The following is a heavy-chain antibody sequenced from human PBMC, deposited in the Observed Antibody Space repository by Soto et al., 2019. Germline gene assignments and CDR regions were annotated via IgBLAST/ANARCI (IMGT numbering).Heavy chain of an antibody. CDR3: ARDPVYSSSWYLSYDYYYYYGMDV. V-gene: IGHV1-18*01. J-gene: IGHJ6*02. CDR2: ISAYNGNT. CDR1: GYTFTSYG. Sequence: QVPLVQSGAEVKKPGASVKVSCKASGYTFTSYGISWVRQAPGQGLEWMGWISAYNGNTNYAQKLQGRVTMTTDTSTSTANMELRSLRSDDTAVYYCARDPVYSSSWYLSYDYYYYYGMDVWGQGTTVTVSS. D-gene: IGHD6-13*01.